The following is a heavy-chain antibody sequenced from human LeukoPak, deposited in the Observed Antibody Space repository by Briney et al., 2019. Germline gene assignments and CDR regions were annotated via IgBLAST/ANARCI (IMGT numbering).Heavy chain of an antibody. J-gene: IGHJ4*02. D-gene: IGHD3-10*01. CDR3: ARDHGTMVRGANFDY. CDR2: ISGSGGST. V-gene: IGHV3-23*01. CDR1: GLTFSSYA. Sequence: GGSLRLSCADSGLTFSSYAISWVRQAPGKGLEWVSGISGSGGSTYYTDSLKGRFTISRDNSKSTLYLQMNSLRAEDTAVYYCARDHGTMVRGANFDYWGQGTLVTVSS.